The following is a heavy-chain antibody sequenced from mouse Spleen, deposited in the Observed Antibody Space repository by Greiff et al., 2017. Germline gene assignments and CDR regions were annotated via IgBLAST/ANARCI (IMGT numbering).Heavy chain of an antibody. CDR2: INPSSGYT. J-gene: IGHJ1*01. Sequence: QVQLQQSGAELAKPGASVKLSCKASGYTFTSYWMHWVKQRPGQGLEWIGYINPSSGYTKYNQKFKDKATLTADKSSSTAYLQLSSLTSEDTAVYYCTPYYYGERYFDVWGAGTTVTVSS. CDR1: GYTFTSYW. V-gene: IGHV1-7*01. CDR3: TPYYYGERYFDV. D-gene: IGHD1-1*01.